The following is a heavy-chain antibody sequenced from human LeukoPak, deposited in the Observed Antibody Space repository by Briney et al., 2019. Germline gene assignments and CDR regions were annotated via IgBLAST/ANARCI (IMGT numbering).Heavy chain of an antibody. J-gene: IGHJ4*02. CDR3: AKARTSNFWYVFDY. D-gene: IGHD6-13*01. Sequence: PGGSLRLSCAASGFAFSTYAMSWVRQAPGKGLEWVSTLAGSGVTTFYADSVRGRFTISRDNSKNTLYLQMNSLRAEDTAIYYCAKARTSNFWYVFDYWGQGALVTVSS. CDR2: LAGSGVTT. CDR1: GFAFSTYA. V-gene: IGHV3-23*01.